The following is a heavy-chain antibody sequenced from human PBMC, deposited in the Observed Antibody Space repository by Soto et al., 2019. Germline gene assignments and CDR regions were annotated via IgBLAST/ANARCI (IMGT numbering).Heavy chain of an antibody. J-gene: IGHJ2*01. CDR3: VRCYCSVGSCYPCWHFDL. Sequence: QVQLVQSGAEVKEPGASVKLSCQASGYTFMNYAISWVRQAPGQGLEWMGWISPSTGDTDQAQNFQGRVTMTLDTSTNTATRELRALRSDVSAVYSCVRCYCSVGSCYPCWHFDLWGRGTLVTVSS. V-gene: IGHV1-18*01. CDR1: GYTFMNYA. CDR2: ISPSTGDT. D-gene: IGHD2-15*01.